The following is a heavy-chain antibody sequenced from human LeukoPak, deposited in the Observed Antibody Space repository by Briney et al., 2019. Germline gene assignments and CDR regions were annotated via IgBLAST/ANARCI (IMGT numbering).Heavy chain of an antibody. CDR2: ISGSGGST. Sequence: GGSLRLSCAASGFTFSSYAMSWVRQAPGKGLEWVSAISGSGGSTYYADSVKGRFTISRDNSKNTLYLQMNSLRAEDTAVYYCAKGGYVDPDYYYYYGMDVWGQGTTVTVSS. CDR1: GFTFSSYA. V-gene: IGHV3-23*01. CDR3: AKGGYVDPDYYYYYGMDV. D-gene: IGHD1-1*01. J-gene: IGHJ6*02.